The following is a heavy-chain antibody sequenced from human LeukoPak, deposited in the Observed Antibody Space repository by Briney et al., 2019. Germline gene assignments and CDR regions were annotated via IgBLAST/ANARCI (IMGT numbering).Heavy chain of an antibody. CDR3: AKDFPPTSGGSFNAFDI. D-gene: IGHD2-15*01. J-gene: IGHJ3*02. Sequence: PGGSLRLSCAASGFTFSSYAMSWVRPAPGTGLEWVSAISGSGGSTYYADSVKGRFTISRDNSKNTLYLQMNSLRAEDTDVYYCAKDFPPTSGGSFNAFDIWGQGTMVTVSS. V-gene: IGHV3-23*01. CDR1: GFTFSSYA. CDR2: ISGSGGST.